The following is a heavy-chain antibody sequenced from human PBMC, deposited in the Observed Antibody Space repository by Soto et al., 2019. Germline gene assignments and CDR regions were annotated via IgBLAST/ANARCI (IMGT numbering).Heavy chain of an antibody. CDR3: AGVPAAIRTLGLFDY. V-gene: IGHV3-48*04. CDR2: ISSSGSTI. Sequence: PGGSLRLSGAASGFSFSTHGLHWVRQAPGKGLEWVSYISSSGSTIYYADSVKGRFTISRDNAKNSLYLQMNSLRAEDTAVYYCAGVPAAIRTLGLFDYWGQGTLVTVSS. CDR1: GFSFSTHG. J-gene: IGHJ4*02. D-gene: IGHD2-2*01.